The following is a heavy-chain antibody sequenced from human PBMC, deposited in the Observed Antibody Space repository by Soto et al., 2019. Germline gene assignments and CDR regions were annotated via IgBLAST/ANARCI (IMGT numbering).Heavy chain of an antibody. J-gene: IGHJ3*02. CDR3: ARDGEMATIGGGVAFDI. CDR1: GGSISSGGYS. V-gene: IGHV4-30-2*01. D-gene: IGHD5-12*01. CDR2: IYHSGST. Sequence: KTSETLSLTCAVSGGSISSGGYSWSWIRQPPGKGLEWIGYIYHSGSTYYNPSLKSRVTISVDRSKNQFSLKLSSVTAADTAVYYCARDGEMATIGGGVAFDIWGQGTMVTVSS.